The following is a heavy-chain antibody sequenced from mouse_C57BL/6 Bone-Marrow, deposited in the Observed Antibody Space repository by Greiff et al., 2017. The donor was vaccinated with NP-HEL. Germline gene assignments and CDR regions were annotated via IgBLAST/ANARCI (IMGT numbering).Heavy chain of an antibody. V-gene: IGHV5-6*01. CDR3: ARPTGGGFDY. J-gene: IGHJ2*01. Sequence: EVHLVESGGDLVKPGGSLKLSCAASGFTFSSYGMSWVRQTPDKRLEWVATISSGGSYTYYPDSVKGRFTISRDNAKNTLYLQMSSLKSDDTAMYYCARPTGGGFDYWGQGTTLTVSS. CDR2: ISSGGSYT. CDR1: GFTFSSYG. D-gene: IGHD4-1*02.